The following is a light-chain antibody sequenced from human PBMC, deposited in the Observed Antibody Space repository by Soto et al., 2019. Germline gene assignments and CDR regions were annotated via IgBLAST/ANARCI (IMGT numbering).Light chain of an antibody. CDR2: DAS. J-gene: IGKJ4*01. Sequence: EIVLTQSPATLSLSPGERATLSWMASQSVSSYLAWYQQKPGQAPRLMIYDASSRATGIPDRFSGGGSGTDFTLTISRLEPEDFAVYYCQQFSSYPLTFGGGTKVDI. CDR3: QQFSSYPLT. V-gene: IGKV3-20*01. CDR1: QSVSSY.